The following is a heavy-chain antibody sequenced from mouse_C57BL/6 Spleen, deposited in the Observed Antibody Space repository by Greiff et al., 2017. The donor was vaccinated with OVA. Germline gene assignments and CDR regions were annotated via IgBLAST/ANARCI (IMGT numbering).Heavy chain of an antibody. D-gene: IGHD1-1*01. CDR1: GYTFTSYW. Sequence: QVQLQQPGAELVKPGASVKLSCKASGYTFTSYWMHWVKQRPGQGLEWIGMIHPNSGSTNYNEKFKSKATLTVDKSSSTAYMQLSSLTSEDSAVYYFYLLLRARLDYWGQGTSVTVSS. CDR3: YLLLRARLDY. CDR2: IHPNSGST. V-gene: IGHV1-64*01. J-gene: IGHJ4*01.